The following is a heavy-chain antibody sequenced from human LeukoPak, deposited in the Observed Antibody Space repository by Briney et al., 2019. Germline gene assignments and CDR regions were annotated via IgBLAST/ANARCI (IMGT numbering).Heavy chain of an antibody. CDR2: ISGSGGST. CDR3: TRPYYYDSSGYYNDY. J-gene: IGHJ4*02. V-gene: IGHV3-23*01. CDR1: GFTFSSYA. D-gene: IGHD3-22*01. Sequence: GGSLILSCAASGFTFSSYAMSWVRQAPGKGLEWVSAISGSGGSTYYADSVKGRFTISRDNSKNTLYLQMNSLRAEDTAVYYCTRPYYYDSSGYYNDYWGQGTLVTVSS.